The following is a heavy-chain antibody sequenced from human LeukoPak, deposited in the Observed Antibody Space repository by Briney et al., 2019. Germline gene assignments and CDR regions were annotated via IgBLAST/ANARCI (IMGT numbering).Heavy chain of an antibody. CDR3: ARVLDYYGSGTRDFDY. D-gene: IGHD3-10*01. Sequence: SETLSLTCAVYGGSFSGYFWSWIRQPPGKGLEWIGEINHSGSINYNPSLKSRVTVSVDMSRNQFSLRLSSVTAADTAVYYCARVLDYYGSGTRDFDYWGQGTLVTVSS. V-gene: IGHV4-34*01. J-gene: IGHJ4*02. CDR2: INHSGSI. CDR1: GGSFSGYF.